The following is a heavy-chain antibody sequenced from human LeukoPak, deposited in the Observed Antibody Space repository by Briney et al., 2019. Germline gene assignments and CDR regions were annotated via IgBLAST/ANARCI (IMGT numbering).Heavy chain of an antibody. CDR3: AKYGNSGWVIDS. Sequence: SETLSLTCTVSGGSIGRDYWTWIRQPPGKGLEYIGYIYYDGATNYNPSLKSRVTISVDTSKNQFSLKLSSVTAADTAVYFCAKYGNSGWVIDSWGQGTLVTVSS. J-gene: IGHJ4*02. V-gene: IGHV4-59*08. CDR2: IYYDGAT. CDR1: GGSIGRDY. D-gene: IGHD6-19*01.